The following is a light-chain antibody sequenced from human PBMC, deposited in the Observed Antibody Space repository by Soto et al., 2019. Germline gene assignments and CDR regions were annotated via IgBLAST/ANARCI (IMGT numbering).Light chain of an antibody. CDR2: GAS. CDR3: QQYYKWRRT. Sequence: EIVMTQSPATLSVSPGERATLSCRASQSVSRKLAWYQQTRGQAPRLLIYGASTRATGVPARFSGSGSGTEFTLAISNLQSEDLAVDHCQQYYKWRRTVGQGTVVEI. CDR1: QSVSRK. V-gene: IGKV3-15*01. J-gene: IGKJ1*01.